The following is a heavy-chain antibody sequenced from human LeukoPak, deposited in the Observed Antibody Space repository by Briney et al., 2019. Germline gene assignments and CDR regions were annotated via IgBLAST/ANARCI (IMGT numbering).Heavy chain of an antibody. V-gene: IGHV3-74*01. Sequence: GGSLRLSCAASGFTFSSYWMHWVRQAPGKGLVWVSRINSDGSSTSYADPVKGRFTISRDNAKNTLYLQMNSLRAEDTAVYYCARAYYYDSSGYLSYWGQGTLVTVSS. CDR2: INSDGSST. J-gene: IGHJ4*02. CDR1: GFTFSSYW. CDR3: ARAYYYDSSGYLSY. D-gene: IGHD3-22*01.